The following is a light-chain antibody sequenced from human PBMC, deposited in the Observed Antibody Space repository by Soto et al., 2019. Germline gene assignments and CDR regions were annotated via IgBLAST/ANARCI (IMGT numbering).Light chain of an antibody. J-gene: IGKJ4*01. CDR1: QGISRW. V-gene: IGKV1-12*01. Sequence: DIQMTPSPSSVSASVGDRGTITCRASQGISRWLAWYQQKPGKAPKLLIYAASSLQSGVPSRFSGSGSGTDFTLTISSLQPEDFATYYCQQANSFPLTFGGGAMLEI. CDR2: AAS. CDR3: QQANSFPLT.